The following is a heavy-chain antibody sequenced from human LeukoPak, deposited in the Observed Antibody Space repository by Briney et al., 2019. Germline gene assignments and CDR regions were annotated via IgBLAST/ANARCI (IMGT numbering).Heavy chain of an antibody. J-gene: IGHJ6*03. CDR3: ARQRLRGYPYYSYFPMDV. CDR2: PNPGSSVI. CDR1: GFTFRNYE. D-gene: IGHD1-1*01. V-gene: IGHV3-48*03. Sequence: PGGSLRLSCAAFGFTFRNYEMNWVRQAPGKGLEWLSYPNPGSSVIYYAASVRGRFTISRDNAKNSLYLQMNSLRAEDTAVYYCARQRLRGYPYYSYFPMDVWGKGTTVTVSS.